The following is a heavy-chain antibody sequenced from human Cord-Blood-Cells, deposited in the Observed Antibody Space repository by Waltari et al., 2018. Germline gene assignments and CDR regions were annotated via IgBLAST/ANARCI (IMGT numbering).Heavy chain of an antibody. V-gene: IGHV1-69*01. CDR2: NIPSVGTA. D-gene: IGHD6-6*01. CDR3: ARGSVGCEYSSSSFDY. CDR1: GGTFSSYA. Sequence: QVQLVQSGAEVKKPGSSVKVSCKASGGTFSSYAISWVRQAPGQGLEWMGGNIPSVGTANYAQKFQGRVTITADESTGTAYMELSSLRSEDTAVYYCARGSVGCEYSSSSFDYWGQGTLVTVSS. J-gene: IGHJ4*02.